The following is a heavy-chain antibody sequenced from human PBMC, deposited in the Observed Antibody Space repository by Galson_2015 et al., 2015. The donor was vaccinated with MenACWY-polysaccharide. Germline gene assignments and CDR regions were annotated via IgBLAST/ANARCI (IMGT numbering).Heavy chain of an antibody. V-gene: IGHV4-38-2*01. D-gene: IGHD1-26*01. CDR3: ARVEKYSGSYYILH. Sequence: SEPLSLTCAVSGYSISSGYYWGWILQPPGKGLEWIGSIYHSGSTYYNPSLKSRVTISVDTSKNQFSLKLSSVTAADTAVYYCARVEKYSGSYYILHWGQGTLVTVSS. J-gene: IGHJ4*02. CDR1: GYSISSGYY. CDR2: IYHSGST.